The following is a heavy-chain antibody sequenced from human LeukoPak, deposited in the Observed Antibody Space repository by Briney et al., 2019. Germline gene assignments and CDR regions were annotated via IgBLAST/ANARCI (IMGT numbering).Heavy chain of an antibody. CDR3: ARGSDIVVVVAATDLNWFDP. CDR2: INPNSGGT. V-gene: IGHV1-2*04. CDR1: GYTFTGYY. D-gene: IGHD2-15*01. Sequence: GASVKVSCKASGYTFTGYYMHWVRQAPGQGLEWMGWINPNSGGTNYAQKFQGWVTMTRDTSISTAYMELSRLRSDDTAVYYCARGSDIVVVVAATDLNWFDPWGQGTLVTVSS. J-gene: IGHJ5*02.